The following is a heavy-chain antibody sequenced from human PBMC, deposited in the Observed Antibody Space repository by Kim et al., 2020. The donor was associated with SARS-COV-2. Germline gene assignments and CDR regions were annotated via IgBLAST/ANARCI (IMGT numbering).Heavy chain of an antibody. D-gene: IGHD3-10*01. CDR1: GDSVSSNSAA. CDR2: TYYRSKWYN. V-gene: IGHV6-1*01. J-gene: IGHJ6*02. CDR3: ARDRLTILLWFGESSDLSFYGMDV. Sequence: SQTLSLTCAISGDSVSSNSAAWNWIRQSPSRGLEWLGRTYYRSKWYNDYAVSVKSRITIKPDTSKNEFSLQLKSVTPEDTAVYYCARDRLTILLWFGESSDLSFYGMDVWGQGTTVTVSS.